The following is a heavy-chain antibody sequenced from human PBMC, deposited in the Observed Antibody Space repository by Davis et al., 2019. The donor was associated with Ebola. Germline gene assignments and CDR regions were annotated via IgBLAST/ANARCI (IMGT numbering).Heavy chain of an antibody. J-gene: IGHJ6*04. CDR2: IISIFGTA. CDR1: GGTFSSYA. Sequence: VKVSCKASGGTFSSYAISWVRQAPGQGLEWMGGIISIFGTANYAQKFQGRVTITADESTSTAYMELSSLRSEDTAVYYCARDWYYDFWSGYYLSMDVWGKGTTVTVSS. V-gene: IGHV1-69*13. D-gene: IGHD3-3*01. CDR3: ARDWYYDFWSGYYLSMDV.